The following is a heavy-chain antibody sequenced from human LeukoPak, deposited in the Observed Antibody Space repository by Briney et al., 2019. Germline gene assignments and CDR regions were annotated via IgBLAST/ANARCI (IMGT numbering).Heavy chain of an antibody. Sequence: GASVKVSCKASGYTFTSYGISWVRQAPGQGLEWMGWISAYNGNTNYAQKLQGRVTMTTDTSTSTVYMELRSLRSDDTAVYYCARDSASGSYNYYYGMDVWGQGTTVTVSS. CDR3: ARDSASGSYNYYYGMDV. D-gene: IGHD3-10*01. J-gene: IGHJ6*02. CDR1: GYTFTSYG. CDR2: ISAYNGNT. V-gene: IGHV1-18*01.